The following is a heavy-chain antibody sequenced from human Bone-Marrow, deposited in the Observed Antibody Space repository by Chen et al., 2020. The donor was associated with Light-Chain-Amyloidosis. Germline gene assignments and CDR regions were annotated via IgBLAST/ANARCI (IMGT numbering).Heavy chain of an antibody. J-gene: IGHJ5*01. CDR1: GDSLFNDKYY. CDR3: VRDVMSTTGHRWFES. CDR2: VYNSGST. D-gene: IGHD1-26*01. Sequence: QVQLQESGPGLVKPSQTLSLTCTVSGDSLFNDKYYWHWIRQPAGKGLEWIGRVYNSGSTRYNPSLKIRITISVNTAKNQFSLNLTSVTATDTAVYYCVRDVMSTTGHRWFESWGQGTVVTVS. V-gene: IGHV4-61*02.